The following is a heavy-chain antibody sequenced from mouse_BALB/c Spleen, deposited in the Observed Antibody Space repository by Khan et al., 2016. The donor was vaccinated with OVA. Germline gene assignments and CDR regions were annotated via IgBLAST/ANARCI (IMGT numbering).Heavy chain of an antibody. CDR2: ISYSGGT. CDR1: GYLITSGYA. D-gene: IGHD1-1*01. Sequence: VQLKESGPGLVKPSQSLSLTCTVTGYLITSGYAWNWIRQFPGNKLEWMGYISYSGGTRYNPSLKSRISITRDTSKNQFFLQLNSVTTEDTATYYCARGNYYGYYFDYWGQGTTLTVSS. V-gene: IGHV3-2*02. CDR3: ARGNYYGYYFDY. J-gene: IGHJ2*01.